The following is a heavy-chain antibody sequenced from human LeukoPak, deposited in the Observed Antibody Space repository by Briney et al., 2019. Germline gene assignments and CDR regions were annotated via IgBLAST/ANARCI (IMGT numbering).Heavy chain of an antibody. CDR1: GYSFTSYW. CDR2: IYPGDSDT. J-gene: IGHJ5*02. D-gene: IGHD3-22*01. V-gene: IGHV5-51*01. CDR3: ARGTYYYDSVNWFDP. Sequence: GESLKISCKGSGYSFTSYWIGWVRQMPGKGLEWMGIIYPGDSDTRYSPSFQGQVTISADKSISTAYLQRSSLKASDTAMYYCARGTYYYDSVNWFDPWGQGTLVTVSS.